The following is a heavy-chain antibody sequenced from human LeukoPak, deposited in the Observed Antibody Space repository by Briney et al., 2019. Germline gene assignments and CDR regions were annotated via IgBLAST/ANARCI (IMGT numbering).Heavy chain of an antibody. CDR3: ARDRGYSYGGNWFDP. Sequence: SETLSLTCIVSGGSISSYYWSWIRQPPGKGLEWIGYIYYSGSTNYNPSLKSRVTISVDTSKNQFSLKLSSVTAADTAVYYCARDRGYSYGGNWFDPWGQGTLVTVSS. V-gene: IGHV4-59*12. J-gene: IGHJ5*02. CDR1: GGSISSYY. CDR2: IYYSGST. D-gene: IGHD5-18*01.